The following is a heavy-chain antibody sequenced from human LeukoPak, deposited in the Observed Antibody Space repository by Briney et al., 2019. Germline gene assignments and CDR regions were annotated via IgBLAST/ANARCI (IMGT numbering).Heavy chain of an antibody. CDR3: AKEGYYGSGSFPDS. D-gene: IGHD3-10*01. CDR2: ISGSGGTT. J-gene: IGHJ4*02. CDR1: VFTFSNYA. Sequence: PGGSLRLSCTASVFTFSNYAMNWVRQAPGKGLEWVSGISGSGGTTYYADSVKGRFTISRDNSKNTLYPQMNSLRAEDTAVYYCAKEGYYGSGSFPDSWGQGTLVTVSS. V-gene: IGHV3-23*01.